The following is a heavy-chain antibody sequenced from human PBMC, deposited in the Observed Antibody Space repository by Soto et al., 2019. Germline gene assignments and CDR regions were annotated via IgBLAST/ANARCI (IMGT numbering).Heavy chain of an antibody. CDR2: ISGSGGTT. J-gene: IGHJ4*02. CDR3: AKGVCSSTRCSFDY. V-gene: IGHV3-23*01. D-gene: IGHD2-2*01. Sequence: PGGSLRLSCAASGFTFSSYALTWVRQAPGRGLEWVSTISGSGGTTYYADSVRGRFTISRDNSKNTLYLQMNSLRAEDTAVYYCAKGVCSSTRCSFDYWGQGTLVTVSS. CDR1: GFTFSSYA.